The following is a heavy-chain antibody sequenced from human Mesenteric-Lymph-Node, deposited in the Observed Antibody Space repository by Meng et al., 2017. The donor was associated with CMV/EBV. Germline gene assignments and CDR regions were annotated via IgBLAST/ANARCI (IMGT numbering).Heavy chain of an antibody. J-gene: IGHJ5*02. CDR3: ARDRAAGTGYFDP. D-gene: IGHD6-13*01. Sequence: GESLKISCAASGFTFSSYWMSWVRQAPGKGLEWVANIKQDGSEKYYVDSVKGRFTISRDNAKNSLYLQMNSLRAEDTAVYYCARDRAAGTGYFDPWGQGTLVTVSS. CDR1: GFTFSSYW. CDR2: IKQDGSEK. V-gene: IGHV3-7*01.